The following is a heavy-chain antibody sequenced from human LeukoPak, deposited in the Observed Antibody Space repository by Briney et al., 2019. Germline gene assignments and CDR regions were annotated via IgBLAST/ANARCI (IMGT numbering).Heavy chain of an antibody. CDR3: AGDYYGSGSPLNWCDP. J-gene: IGHJ5*02. V-gene: IGHV1-18*01. D-gene: IGHD3-10*01. Sequence: ASVKVSCKASDDSXTPYGFTWVRQAPGQGLEYMGWISGYNGQTRYAQHLQDRVTMTIDKSTNTAYLELRSLRSDDTAVYYCAGDYYGSGSPLNWCDPWGQGTLVTVSS. CDR2: ISGYNGQT. CDR1: DDSXTPYG.